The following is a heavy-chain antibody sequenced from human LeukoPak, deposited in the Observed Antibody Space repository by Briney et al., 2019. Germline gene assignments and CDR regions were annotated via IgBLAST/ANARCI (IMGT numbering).Heavy chain of an antibody. D-gene: IGHD4-17*01. CDR1: GGSISTSSYY. Sequence: SETLSLTCTVSGGSISTSSYYWGWVRQPPGKGLEWIGNIFYSGSTYYSPSLKSRVTISLDTSRNQFSLKLSSVTAADTAVYYCARADDYGDSLFDYWGQGTLVTVSS. CDR3: ARADDYGDSLFDY. CDR2: IFYSGST. J-gene: IGHJ4*02. V-gene: IGHV4-39*07.